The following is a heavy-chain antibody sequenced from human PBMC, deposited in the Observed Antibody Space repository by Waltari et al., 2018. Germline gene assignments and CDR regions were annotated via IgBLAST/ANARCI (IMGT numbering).Heavy chain of an antibody. CDR1: GFTFSSYA. CDR2: ISGSGGST. D-gene: IGHD6-19*01. Sequence: EVQLLESGGGLVQPGGSLRLSCAASGFTFSSYAMRWVRQAPGKGLEWVSAISGSGGSTYYADSVKGRFTISRDNSKNTLYLQMNSLRAEDTAVYYCAKDSNSSGWYSPSDYWGQGTLVTVSS. J-gene: IGHJ4*02. CDR3: AKDSNSSGWYSPSDY. V-gene: IGHV3-23*01.